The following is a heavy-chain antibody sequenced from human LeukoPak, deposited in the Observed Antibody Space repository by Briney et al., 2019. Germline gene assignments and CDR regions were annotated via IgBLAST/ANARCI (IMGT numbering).Heavy chain of an antibody. CDR2: ISYDGSNK. Sequence: GGSLRLSCAASGFTFSSYAMHWVRQAPGKGLEWVAVISYDGSNKYYADSVKGRFTISRDNSKNTLYLQMNSLRAEDTAVYYCARPPYYYDSSGLEEYFQHWGQGTLVTVSS. V-gene: IGHV3-30*04. J-gene: IGHJ1*01. CDR1: GFTFSSYA. D-gene: IGHD3-22*01. CDR3: ARPPYYYDSSGLEEYFQH.